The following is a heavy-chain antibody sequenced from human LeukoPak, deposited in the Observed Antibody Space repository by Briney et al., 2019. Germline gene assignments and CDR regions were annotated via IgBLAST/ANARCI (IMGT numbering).Heavy chain of an antibody. Sequence: PGGSLRLSCAASGFTFSNSAMNWVRQAPGKGLEWVAVISYDGNHKYYSDSVKGRFTISRDNSKNTLYLQMNSLRAEDTAVYYCAKDMYYRGSGSYFNVDYWGQGTLVTVSS. CDR1: GFTFSNSA. J-gene: IGHJ4*02. D-gene: IGHD3-10*01. CDR2: ISYDGNHK. CDR3: AKDMYYRGSGSYFNVDY. V-gene: IGHV3-30*18.